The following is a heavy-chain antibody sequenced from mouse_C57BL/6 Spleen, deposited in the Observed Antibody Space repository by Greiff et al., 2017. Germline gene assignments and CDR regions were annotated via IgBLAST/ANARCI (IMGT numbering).Heavy chain of an antibody. V-gene: IGHV1-43*01. D-gene: IGHD1-1*01. CDR1: GYSFTGYY. CDR3: ARDYGSSPRYFDV. CDR2: INPSTGGT. J-gene: IGHJ1*03. Sequence: VQLQQSGPELVKPGASVKISCKASGYSFTGYYMHWVKQSSEKSLEWIGEINPSTGGTSYNQKVKGKATLTGDKSSSTAYMQLKSLTSEDSAVYYCARDYGSSPRYFDVWGTGTTVTVSS.